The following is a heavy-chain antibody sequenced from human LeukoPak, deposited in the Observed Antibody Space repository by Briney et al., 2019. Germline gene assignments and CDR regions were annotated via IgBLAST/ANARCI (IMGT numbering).Heavy chain of an antibody. V-gene: IGHV2-5*02. D-gene: IGHD3-22*01. CDR1: GFSLTTSGVG. CDR2: INWDDQK. CDR3: AHRRDSSGYQYRWWFAP. J-gene: IGHJ5*02. Sequence: SGPTLVKPTQTLTLTCTFSGFSLTTSGVGVGWIRQPPGKALEWLALINWDDQKVYSPSLQSRLSITKDTSKNQVVLTMTSVDPVDTATYYCAHRRDSSGYQYRWWFAPWGQGTVVTVSS.